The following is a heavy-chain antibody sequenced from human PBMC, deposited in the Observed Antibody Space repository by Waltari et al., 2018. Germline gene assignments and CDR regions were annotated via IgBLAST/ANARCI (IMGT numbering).Heavy chain of an antibody. CDR3: AKSPLEPAMVRGVIPDAFDI. CDR2: ISGSGGST. D-gene: IGHD3-10*01. Sequence: EVQLLESGGGLVQPGGSLRLSCAASGFTFSSYAMSWVRQAPGKGLECVSAISGSGGSTYYADSVKGRFTSSRDNSKNTLYLQMNSRRAEDTAVYYCAKSPLEPAMVRGVIPDAFDIWGQGTMVTVSS. V-gene: IGHV3-23*01. CDR1: GFTFSSYA. J-gene: IGHJ3*02.